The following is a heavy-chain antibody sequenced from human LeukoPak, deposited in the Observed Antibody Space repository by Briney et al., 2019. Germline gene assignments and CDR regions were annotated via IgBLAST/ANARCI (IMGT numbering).Heavy chain of an antibody. J-gene: IGHJ4*02. CDR3: ARDLIGGWPFDY. D-gene: IGHD6-19*01. CDR1: GFTVSSNY. CDR2: IHSGGTI. V-gene: IGHV3-66*01. Sequence: GGSLRLSCAASGFTVSSNYMSWVRQAPGKGLEWVSVIHSGGTIYYADSVKGRLTISRDNSKDTLYLQMNSLRADDTAVYYCARDLIGGWPFDYWGQGTLVTVSS.